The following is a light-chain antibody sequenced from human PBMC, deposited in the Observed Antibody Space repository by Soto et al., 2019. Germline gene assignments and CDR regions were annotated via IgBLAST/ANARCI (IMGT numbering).Light chain of an antibody. CDR2: TVS. CDR1: QDINNF. J-gene: IGKJ4*01. CDR3: QQLNGYPSGLA. V-gene: IGKV1-9*01. Sequence: DVQLTQSPSFLSASVGDRLTITCRASQDINNFLAWYQQKPGKAPKLLIYTVSTLQSGVPSRFGGSGSGTEFTLTISSLQPEDFATYYCQQLNGYPSGLAFGGGTKVDIK.